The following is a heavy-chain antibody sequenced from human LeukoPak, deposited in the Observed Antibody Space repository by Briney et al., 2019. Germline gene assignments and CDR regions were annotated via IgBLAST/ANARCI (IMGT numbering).Heavy chain of an antibody. D-gene: IGHD1-26*01. CDR2: ISGSGGSK. J-gene: IGHJ4*02. V-gene: IGHV3-23*01. CDR3: AKHWEWELLIFDF. Sequence: GGSLRLSCAASGFTFDTYGMSWVRQAPGKGLEWVSAISGSGGSKYYADSVKGRFTISRDNSKNKLYLQMNSLRAEDTAVYYCAKHWEWELLIFDFWGQGTLVTVSS. CDR1: GFTFDTYG.